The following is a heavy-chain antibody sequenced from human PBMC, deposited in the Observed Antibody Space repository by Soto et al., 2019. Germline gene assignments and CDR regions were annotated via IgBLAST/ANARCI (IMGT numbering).Heavy chain of an antibody. CDR3: ANTGSGKDY. D-gene: IGHD3-10*01. Sequence: QVQLVESGGGVVQPGRSLRLSCEASGFTFSSYGMHWVRQAPGKGLEWVAVISYDGSNKYYADSVKGRFTISRDNSKNTLYLQMNSLRAEDTAVYYCANTGSGKDYWGQGTLVTVSS. CDR2: ISYDGSNK. V-gene: IGHV3-30*18. J-gene: IGHJ4*02. CDR1: GFTFSSYG.